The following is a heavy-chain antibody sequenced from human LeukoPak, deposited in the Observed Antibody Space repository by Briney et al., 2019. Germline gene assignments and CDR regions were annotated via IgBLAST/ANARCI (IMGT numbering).Heavy chain of an antibody. CDR1: GFTFSSYS. CDR2: ISSSGSTI. D-gene: IGHD2-2*03. V-gene: IGHV3-48*04. CDR3: ARVAIVAFDI. Sequence: GGSLRLSCAASGFTFSSYSMNWVRQAPGKGLEWISYISSSGSTIYYADSVKGRFTISRDNAKNSLYLQMNSLRAEDTAVYYCARVAIVAFDIWGQGTMVTVSS. J-gene: IGHJ3*02.